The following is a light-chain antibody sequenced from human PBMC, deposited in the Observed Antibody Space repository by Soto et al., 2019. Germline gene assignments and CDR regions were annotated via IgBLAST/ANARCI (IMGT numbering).Light chain of an antibody. CDR3: QQYDSFSVT. J-gene: IGKJ1*01. CDR1: QRMSGW. CDR2: DVS. V-gene: IGKV1-5*01. Sequence: DIQMTQSPSTLSEPAAGTVPLTRRASQRMSGWPAWHQQKPGKAPKXMIYDVSALKRGVPPRFSGSGSGTEFTLTISSLQPDDVATYYCQQYDSFSVTFGQGTKVDIK.